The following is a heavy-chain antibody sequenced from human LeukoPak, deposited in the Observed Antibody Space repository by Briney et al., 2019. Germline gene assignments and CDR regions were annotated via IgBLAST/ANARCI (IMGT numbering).Heavy chain of an antibody. CDR1: GYTFTGYY. CDR2: VNPNDGGT. V-gene: IGHV1-2*02. Sequence: ETSVKVSCKASGYTFTGYYIHWVRQAPGQGLEWMGWVNPNDGGTNYAQKFQGRVTMTWDTSITTAYMELSSLTSDDTAVYYCARDLDSSWTGYFQPWGQGTLVTVSS. CDR3: ARDLDSSWTGYFQP. D-gene: IGHD6-13*01. J-gene: IGHJ1*01.